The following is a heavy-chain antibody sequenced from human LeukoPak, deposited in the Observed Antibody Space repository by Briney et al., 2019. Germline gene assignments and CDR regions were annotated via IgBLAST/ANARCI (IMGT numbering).Heavy chain of an antibody. V-gene: IGHV1-2*02. D-gene: IGHD2-15*01. CDR3: ASRGYCSGGSCYAELYDAFDI. J-gene: IGHJ3*02. CDR2: INPNSGGT. CDR1: GYTFTGYY. Sequence: ASVKVSCKASGYTFTGYYMHWVRQAPGQGLEWMGWINPNSGGTNYAQKFQGRVTMTRDTSISTAYMELSRLRSDDTAVHYCASRGYCSGGSCYAELYDAFDIWGQGTMVTVSS.